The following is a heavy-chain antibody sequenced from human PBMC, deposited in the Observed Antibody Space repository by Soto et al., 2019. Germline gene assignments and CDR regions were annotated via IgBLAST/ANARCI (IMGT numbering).Heavy chain of an antibody. D-gene: IGHD2-2*01. J-gene: IGHJ4*02. CDR1: GYTFTSYA. CDR2: INAGNGNT. Sequence: ASVKVSCKASGYTFTSYAMHWVRQAPGQGLEWMGWINAGNGNTKYSQKFQGRVTITRDTSASTAYMELSSLRSEDTAVYYCARDGRLVPAAMEVYFDYWGQGTLVTVSS. CDR3: ARDGRLVPAAMEVYFDY. V-gene: IGHV1-3*01.